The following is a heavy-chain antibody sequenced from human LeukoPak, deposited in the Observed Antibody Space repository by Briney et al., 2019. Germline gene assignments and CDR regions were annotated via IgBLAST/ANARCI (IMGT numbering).Heavy chain of an antibody. CDR3: ARDLKGPVNDVFDI. CDR1: GXTFSSYA. J-gene: IGHJ3*02. Sequence: PGGSLRLSCAASGXTFSSYAMSWVRQAPGKGLEWVLAISGSGATTYYTDSAKGRFTISRDNATNTLFLQMNSLRAEDTAVYYCARDLKGPVNDVFDIWGQGTMVTVSS. D-gene: IGHD4-23*01. V-gene: IGHV3-23*01. CDR2: ISGSGATT.